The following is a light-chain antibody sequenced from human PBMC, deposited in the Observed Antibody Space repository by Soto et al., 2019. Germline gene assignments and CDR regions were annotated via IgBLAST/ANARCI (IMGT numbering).Light chain of an antibody. Sequence: DIQMTQSPSTLSASVGDRVTITCRASQTIGRWLAWYQQKPGKAPKGLIYDASSLGSGVTSRFSGSGSGTEFTLTISSLQPDAFATYYCQQYNDYSPYTFGQGTKLV. CDR3: QQYNDYSPYT. CDR1: QTIGRW. CDR2: DAS. J-gene: IGKJ2*01. V-gene: IGKV1-5*01.